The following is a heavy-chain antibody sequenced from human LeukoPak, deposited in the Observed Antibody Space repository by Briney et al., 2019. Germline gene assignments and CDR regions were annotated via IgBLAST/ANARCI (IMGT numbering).Heavy chain of an antibody. D-gene: IGHD3-16*01. Sequence: GGSLRLSCTASGFTFSNSAMNWVRQAPGKGLEWISYISSSSSTIYYADSVKGRFTISRDNAKKSLYMQMNSLRAEDTAVYYCVRVGGAFDLWGQGTRVSVSS. CDR3: VRVGGAFDL. V-gene: IGHV3-48*01. CDR1: GFTFSNSA. J-gene: IGHJ3*01. CDR2: ISSSSSTI.